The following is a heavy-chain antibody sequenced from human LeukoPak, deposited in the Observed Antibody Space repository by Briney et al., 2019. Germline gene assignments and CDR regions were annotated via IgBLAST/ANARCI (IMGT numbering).Heavy chain of an antibody. CDR2: IWYDGSNK. CDR3: ARDIIGEDILSY. J-gene: IGHJ4*02. V-gene: IGHV3-33*01. D-gene: IGHD3-9*01. CDR1: GFTFSSYG. Sequence: PGGSLRLSCAASGFTFSSYGMHWVRQAPGKGLGWVAVIWYDGSNKYYADSVKGRFTISRDNSKNTLYLQMNSLRAEDTAVYYCARDIIGEDILSYWGQGTLVTVSS.